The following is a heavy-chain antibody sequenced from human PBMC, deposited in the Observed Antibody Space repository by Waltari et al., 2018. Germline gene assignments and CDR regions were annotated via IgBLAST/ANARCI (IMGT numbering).Heavy chain of an antibody. V-gene: IGHV3-48*04. D-gene: IGHD1-26*01. CDR3: ARDWDGLLIVGDAFDI. CDR2: ISSSSSTI. Sequence: EVQLVESGGGLVQPGGSLRLSCAASGFTFSSYSMNWVRQAPGKGLEWVSYISSSSSTIYYADSVKGRFTFSRDNAKNSLYLQMNSLRAEDTAVYYCARDWDGLLIVGDAFDIWGQGTMVTVSS. CDR1: GFTFSSYS. J-gene: IGHJ3*02.